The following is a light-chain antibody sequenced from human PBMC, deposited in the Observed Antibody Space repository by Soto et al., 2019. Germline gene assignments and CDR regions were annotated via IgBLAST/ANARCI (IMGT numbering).Light chain of an antibody. CDR3: QQRSNWPLT. V-gene: IGKV3-11*01. J-gene: IGKJ4*01. CDR1: QSVSSY. CDR2: DAS. Sequence: EIVLTQSPATLSLSPGERATLSCRASQSVSSYLAWYQQKPGQAPRLLMSDASNWATGIPARFSGSGSGTDFTLTISSLEPEDFAVYYCQQRSNWPLTFGGGTKVEIK.